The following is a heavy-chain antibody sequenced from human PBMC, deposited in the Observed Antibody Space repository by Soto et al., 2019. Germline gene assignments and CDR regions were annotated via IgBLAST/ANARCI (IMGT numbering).Heavy chain of an antibody. V-gene: IGHV3-30*18. CDR3: AKDSYDSSGYYYPYYSYVMDV. CDR1: GFTFSSYG. Sequence: GGSLRLSCAASGFTFSSYGMHWVRQAPGKGLEWVAAISFDGSNKYYADYVKGRFTISRDNSKNTLYRQINSLRDEDAVVYYCAKDSYDSSGYYYPYYSYVMDVWGQGTTVTVSS. D-gene: IGHD3-22*01. CDR2: ISFDGSNK. J-gene: IGHJ6*02.